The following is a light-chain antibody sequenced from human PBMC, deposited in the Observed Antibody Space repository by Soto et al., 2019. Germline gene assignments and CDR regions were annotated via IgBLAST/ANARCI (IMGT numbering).Light chain of an antibody. Sequence: EIVLRQSPGTLSLSPGKRVALSCRTSQTICSCCLAWYQQKPGQAARLLLYGASRRAAGIPDRFSGSGSGTDYTLTISRLVPEDLAVYYCQQHGSSPRTFGQGTKVEIK. CDR1: QTICSCC. J-gene: IGKJ1*01. CDR3: QQHGSSPRT. CDR2: GAS. V-gene: IGKV3-20*01.